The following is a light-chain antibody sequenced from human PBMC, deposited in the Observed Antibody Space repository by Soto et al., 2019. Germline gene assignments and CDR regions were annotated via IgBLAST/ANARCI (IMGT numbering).Light chain of an antibody. J-gene: IGKJ4*01. CDR2: DAS. CDR3: QQYDNLPLT. V-gene: IGKV1-33*01. Sequence: DIQMTQSPSSVSASVGDRVTITCRASHDIRNSLNWYQQTPGKPPKLLISDASNLELGVPSKFSGTGFGTDFSFTIINLQPEDIATYYCQQYDNLPLTFGGGTKVDI. CDR1: HDIRNS.